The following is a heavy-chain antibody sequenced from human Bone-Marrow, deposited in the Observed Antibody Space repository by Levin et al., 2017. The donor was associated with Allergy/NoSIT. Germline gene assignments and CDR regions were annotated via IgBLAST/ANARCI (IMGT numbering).Heavy chain of an antibody. CDR1: GFRVGSSY. D-gene: IGHD3-3*01. CDR3: ARVAWNYDLWNGYYYFDT. CDR2: IYYGGTT. Sequence: LSLTCVVSGFRVGSSYMSWVRPAPGKGLEWVSIIYYGGTTYYAGSVEGRFTISRDNSKNTVYLHMNTLRAEDTATYYCARVAWNYDLWNGYYYFDTWGQGTLVTVSP. J-gene: IGHJ4*02. V-gene: IGHV3-53*01.